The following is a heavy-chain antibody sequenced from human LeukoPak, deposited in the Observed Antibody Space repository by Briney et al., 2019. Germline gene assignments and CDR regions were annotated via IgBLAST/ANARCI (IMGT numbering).Heavy chain of an antibody. CDR3: ARNHLLGYWYFDL. Sequence: GGSLRLSCTVAGFTVSSNYMSWVRQAPGKGLEWVSVIYGGGSTYYADSVSGRFTISRDNSKNILYLQMSSLRAEDTADYYCARNHLLGYWYFDLWGRGTQVTVSS. D-gene: IGHD1-26*01. J-gene: IGHJ2*01. V-gene: IGHV3-53*01. CDR2: IYGGGST. CDR1: GFTVSSNY.